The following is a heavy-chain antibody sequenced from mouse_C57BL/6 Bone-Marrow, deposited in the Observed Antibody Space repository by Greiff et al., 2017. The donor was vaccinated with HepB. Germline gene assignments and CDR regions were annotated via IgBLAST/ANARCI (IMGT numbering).Heavy chain of an antibody. CDR2: ISYDGSN. D-gene: IGHD1-1*01. J-gene: IGHJ2*01. CDR1: GYSITSGYY. CDR3: ARDPSTVATGFDY. V-gene: IGHV3-6*01. Sequence: EVKLLESGPGLVKPSQSLSLTCSVTGYSITSGYYWNWIRQFPGNKLEWMGYISYDGSNNYNPSLKNRISITRDTSKNQFFLKLNSVTTEDTATYYCARDPSTVATGFDYWGQGTTLTVSS.